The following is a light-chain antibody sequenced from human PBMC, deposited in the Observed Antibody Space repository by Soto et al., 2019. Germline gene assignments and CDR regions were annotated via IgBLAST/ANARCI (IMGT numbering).Light chain of an antibody. Sequence: DIQMTQSPSTLSASVGDRVTITCRASQSVRTWLAWYQQKPGKAPKLLIYKASSLQSGVPSRFSGSGSGTDFTLTISRLQPEDFATYYCQQSYNTPPITFGQGTRLEIK. CDR3: QQSYNTPPIT. CDR1: QSVRTW. J-gene: IGKJ5*01. CDR2: KAS. V-gene: IGKV1-5*03.